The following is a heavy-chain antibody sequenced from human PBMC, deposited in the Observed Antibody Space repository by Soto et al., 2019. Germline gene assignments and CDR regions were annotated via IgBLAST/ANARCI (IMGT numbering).Heavy chain of an antibody. J-gene: IGHJ6*02. CDR1: GGTFSSYT. CDR3: ARGGYYDNVWGKLSHYGLDV. V-gene: IGHV1-69*02. D-gene: IGHD3-16*01. CDR2: IIPILDIT. Sequence: SVKVSCKASGGTFSSYTISWVRQAPGQRLEWMGRIIPILDITNYAQKLQGRVTITADKSTRTVYMQLSSLKSDDTAVYYCARGGYYDNVWGKLSHYGLDVWGQGTSVTVSS.